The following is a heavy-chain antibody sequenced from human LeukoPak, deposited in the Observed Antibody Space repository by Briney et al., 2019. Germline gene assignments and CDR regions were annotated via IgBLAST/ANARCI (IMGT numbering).Heavy chain of an antibody. CDR3: ARDRLKDTAMVPSFDY. D-gene: IGHD5-18*01. V-gene: IGHV1-46*01. Sequence: ASVKVSCTASGYTFTSYYMHWVRQAPGQGLEWMGIINPSGGSTSYAQKFQGRVTMTRDMSTSTVYMELSSLRSEDTAVYYCARDRLKDTAMVPSFDYWGQGTLVTVSS. CDR2: INPSGGST. J-gene: IGHJ4*02. CDR1: GYTFTSYY.